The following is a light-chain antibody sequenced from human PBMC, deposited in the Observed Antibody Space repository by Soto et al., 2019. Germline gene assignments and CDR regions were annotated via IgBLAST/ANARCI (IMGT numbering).Light chain of an antibody. CDR2: AAS. J-gene: IGKJ1*01. Sequence: DIQLTQSPSFLSASVGDRVTITCRASQDISSYLAWYQQKPGKAPKLLIYAASTLQSGVPSRFSGSGSGTEFTLTISSLQPEDFATYYCQQVNSYSWTFGQGTKVEIK. CDR1: QDISSY. CDR3: QQVNSYSWT. V-gene: IGKV1-9*01.